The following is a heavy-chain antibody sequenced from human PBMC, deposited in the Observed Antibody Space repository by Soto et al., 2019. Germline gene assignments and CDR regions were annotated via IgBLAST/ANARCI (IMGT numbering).Heavy chain of an antibody. CDR3: AKRDLVDASPRNFDY. CDR2: INTSGGT. Sequence: EVQLVESGGGLVQPGRSLRLSCEASGFNFDDFAMHWVRHSPGKGLEWVSGINTSGGTYYAASVKGRFTISRDNSKDTLYLQMNSLRAEDTAVYYCAKRDLVDASPRNFDYWGQGTLVTVSS. J-gene: IGHJ4*02. V-gene: IGHV3-23*04. D-gene: IGHD3-10*01. CDR1: GFNFDDFA.